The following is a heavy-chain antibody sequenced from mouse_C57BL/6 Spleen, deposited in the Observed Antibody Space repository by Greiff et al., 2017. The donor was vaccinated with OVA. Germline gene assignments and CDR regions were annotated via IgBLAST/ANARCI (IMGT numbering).Heavy chain of an antibody. J-gene: IGHJ4*01. Sequence: EVHLVESGGGLVKPGGSLKLSCAASGFTFSSYAMSWVRQTPEKRLEWVATISDGGSYTYYPDNVKGRFTISRDNAKNNLYLQMSQLKSEDTAMYYCERGGITAEDYAMDYWGQGTSVTVSS. D-gene: IGHD1-1*01. CDR3: ERGGITAEDYAMDY. CDR2: ISDGGSYT. V-gene: IGHV5-4*01. CDR1: GFTFSSYA.